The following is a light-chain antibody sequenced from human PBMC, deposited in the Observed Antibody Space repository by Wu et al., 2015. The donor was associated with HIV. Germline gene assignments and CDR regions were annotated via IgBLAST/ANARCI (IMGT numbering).Light chain of an antibody. V-gene: IGKV1-6*01. Sequence: LGWYQQHPGRAPKLLIYGXSSLHTGVPSRFSGSGSGTDFTLTISNLQPGDFATYYCLQDYDYPRAFGQGTQ. CDR2: GXS. CDR3: LQDYDYPRA. J-gene: IGKJ1*01.